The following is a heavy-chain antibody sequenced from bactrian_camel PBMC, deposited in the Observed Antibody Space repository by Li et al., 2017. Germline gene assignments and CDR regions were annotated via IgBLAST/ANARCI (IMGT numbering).Heavy chain of an antibody. D-gene: IGHD2*01. Sequence: QLVESGGGSVQAGGSLNLSCVASGMTIGRYRMGWFRQAPGKEREGVGRIDPDGTISYVDSVKGRFTIAKDDDKNTLDLQMNSLKPEDTAMYYCAVHSGYCYGGGPEGREADFAYWGQGTQVTVS. V-gene: IGHV3S55*01. J-gene: IGHJ6*01. CDR1: GMTIGRYR. CDR3: AVHSGYCYGGGPEGREADFAY. CDR2: IDPDGTI.